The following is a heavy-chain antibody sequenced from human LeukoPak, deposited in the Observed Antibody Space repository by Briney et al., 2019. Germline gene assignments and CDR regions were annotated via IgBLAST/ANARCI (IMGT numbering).Heavy chain of an antibody. Sequence: PGRSLRLSCAASGFTFSSYGMHWVRQAPGKGLEWVAVIWYDGSNKYYADSVKGRFTISRDNSKNTLYLQMNSLRAEDTAVYYSAKLYYYGSGRVPLSDYWGQGTLVTVSS. CDR2: IWYDGSNK. J-gene: IGHJ4*02. CDR1: GFTFSSYG. D-gene: IGHD3-10*01. CDR3: AKLYYYGSGRVPLSDY. V-gene: IGHV3-33*06.